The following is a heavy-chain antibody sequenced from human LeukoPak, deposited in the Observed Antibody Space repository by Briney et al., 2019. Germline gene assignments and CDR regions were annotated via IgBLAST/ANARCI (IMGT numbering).Heavy chain of an antibody. Sequence: GESLKISCKGSGYLFTNYLIGWVRQLPGKGLEWMGIIYPDYSDTRYSPSFQGQVTISADKSISTAYLQWSSLTASDTAMYYCARRYSYATPEDYWGQGTLVTVSS. CDR1: GYLFTNYL. V-gene: IGHV5-51*01. J-gene: IGHJ4*02. CDR2: IYPDYSDT. D-gene: IGHD5-18*01. CDR3: ARRYSYATPEDY.